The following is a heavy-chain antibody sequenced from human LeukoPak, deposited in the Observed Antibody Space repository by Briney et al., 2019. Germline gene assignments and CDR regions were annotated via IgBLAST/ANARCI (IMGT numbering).Heavy chain of an antibody. V-gene: IGHV4-4*07. CDR1: GGSISSYY. CDR3: ARGSYDFWSGYHLGAFDI. Sequence: PSETLSLTCTVSGGSISSYYWSWIRQPAGKGLEWIGRIYTSGSTNYNPSLKSRVTMSVDTSKNQFSLKLSSVTAADTAVYYCARGSYDFWSGYHLGAFDIWGQGTMVTVSS. D-gene: IGHD3-3*01. J-gene: IGHJ3*02. CDR2: IYTSGST.